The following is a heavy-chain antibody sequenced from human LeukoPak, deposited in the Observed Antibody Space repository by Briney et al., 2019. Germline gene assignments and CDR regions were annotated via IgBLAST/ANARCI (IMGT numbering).Heavy chain of an antibody. V-gene: IGHV3-33*01. CDR2: VWYVVRSK. J-gene: IGHJ5*02. CDR1: GFTFSSYG. Sequence: GGPLRLSCAAAGFTFSSYGMHWLRQAPGKGLEMVAIVWYVVRSKYYAVSLKGRFTISRDNSKNTLYLQMNILRAEDTAVYYCARAKLELRYDWCGPWGQGTLVTVSS. CDR3: ARAKLELRYDWCGP. D-gene: IGHD1-7*01.